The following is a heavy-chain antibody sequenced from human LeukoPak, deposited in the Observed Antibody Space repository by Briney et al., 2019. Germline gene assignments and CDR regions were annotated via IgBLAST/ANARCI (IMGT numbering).Heavy chain of an antibody. CDR1: GFTFSSYS. CDR2: ISSSSSYI. J-gene: IGHJ6*02. Sequence: PGRSLRLSCAASGFTFSSYSMNWVRQAPGKGLEWVSSISSSSSYIYYADSVKGRFTISRDNAKNSLYLQMNSLRAEDTAVYYCARDLLRWFGGKKVYYGMDVWGQGTTVTVSS. V-gene: IGHV3-21*01. D-gene: IGHD3-10*01. CDR3: ARDLLRWFGGKKVYYGMDV.